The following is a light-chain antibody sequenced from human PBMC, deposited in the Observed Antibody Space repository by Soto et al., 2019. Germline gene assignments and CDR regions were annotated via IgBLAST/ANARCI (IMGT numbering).Light chain of an antibody. CDR3: LQDYSCPRT. Sequence: AIQMTQSPSYLSASVGDRVIITCRASQAIRTELGWYQQRPGKAPKLLIYGTSNLQSGVPSRFSGRGSGTGLTITVTALFSEDIASYCCLQDYSCPRTFGQGTKV. CDR1: QAIRTE. J-gene: IGKJ1*01. V-gene: IGKV1-6*01. CDR2: GTS.